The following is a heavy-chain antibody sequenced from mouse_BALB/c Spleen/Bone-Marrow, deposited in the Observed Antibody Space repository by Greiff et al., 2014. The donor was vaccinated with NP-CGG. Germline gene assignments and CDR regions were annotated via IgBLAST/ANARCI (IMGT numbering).Heavy chain of an antibody. V-gene: IGHV14-3*02. CDR1: GFNIKDTY. J-gene: IGHJ2*01. CDR3: SSYDYGYHFDS. Sequence: VQLKQSGAELVKPGASVKLSCTASGFNIKDTYMHWVKQRPEQGLEWIGRIDPANGNTNYDPKFKGKATITADTSSNTAYMQLINLTSEDTAVYDCSSYDYGYHFDSWGQGTTLTVSS. D-gene: IGHD2-4*01. CDR2: IDPANGNT.